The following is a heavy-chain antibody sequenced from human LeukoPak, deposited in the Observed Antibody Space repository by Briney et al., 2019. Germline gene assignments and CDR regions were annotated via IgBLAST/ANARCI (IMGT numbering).Heavy chain of an antibody. CDR2: ISYSGST. J-gene: IGHJ4*02. V-gene: IGHV4-59*08. D-gene: IGHD3-3*01. CDR1: SGSIRSDY. CDR3: ARAPGTIFGVVIN. Sequence: SETLSLTCTASSGSIRSDYWSWVRQPPGKGLEWIGFISYSGSTNYNPSLKSRVTISVDTSENQFSLRLSSMTAADTAVYYCARAPGTIFGVVINWGQGTLVTVSS.